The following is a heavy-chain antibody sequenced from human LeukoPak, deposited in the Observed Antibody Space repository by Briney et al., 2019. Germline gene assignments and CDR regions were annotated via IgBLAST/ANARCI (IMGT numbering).Heavy chain of an antibody. J-gene: IGHJ4*02. CDR2: IKEDGTEK. CDR1: GFTFTSYW. CDR3: AKRRDLEY. Sequence: GGSLRLSCAASGFTFTSYWMSWVRQAPGKGLEWVANIKEDGTEKYYVDSVKGRFTISRDNAKNSLYLQMNSLRAEDTAVYCCAKRRDLEYWGQGTLVTVSS. V-gene: IGHV3-7*01.